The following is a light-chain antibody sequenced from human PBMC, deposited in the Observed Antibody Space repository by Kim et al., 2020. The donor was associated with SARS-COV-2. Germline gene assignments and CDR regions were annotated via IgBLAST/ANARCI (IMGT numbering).Light chain of an antibody. J-gene: IGKJ4*01. CDR3: QQLSSYPVT. CDR1: LDISTS. V-gene: IGKV1-9*01. CDR2: SAS. Sequence: GGRVTITCRASLDISTSLAWYQQKPGKAPRLIIYSASILQSGVPSRFRGSGYGADFTLTITNLQPEDFATYHCQQLSSYPVTFGGGTKVDIK.